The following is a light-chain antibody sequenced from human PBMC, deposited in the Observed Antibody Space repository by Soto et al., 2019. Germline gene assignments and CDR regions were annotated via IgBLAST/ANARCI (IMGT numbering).Light chain of an antibody. CDR2: DAS. Sequence: KMTQSPSSVSGSVEARVTITCQASQDISNYLNWYQQKLGKDPKLLIYDASNLETGVPSRFSGSGSGTDFTLTISSLQPEDIATYYCQQYSHLITVGQGTRLEIK. CDR3: QQYSHLIT. CDR1: QDISNY. J-gene: IGKJ5*01. V-gene: IGKV1-33*01.